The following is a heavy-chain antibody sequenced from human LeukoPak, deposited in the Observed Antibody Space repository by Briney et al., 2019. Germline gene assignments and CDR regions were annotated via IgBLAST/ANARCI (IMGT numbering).Heavy chain of an antibody. CDR2: INPNSGGT. V-gene: IGHV1-2*04. CDR3: ARDLGTTVVTWVPYYFDY. CDR1: GYTFTGYY. Sequence: GASVKVSCKASGYTFTGYYMHWVRQAPGQGLEWMGWINPNSGGTNYAQKFQGWVTMTRDTSISTAYMELSRLRSDDTAVYYCARDLGTTVVTWVPYYFDYWSQGTLVTVSS. J-gene: IGHJ4*02. D-gene: IGHD4-23*01.